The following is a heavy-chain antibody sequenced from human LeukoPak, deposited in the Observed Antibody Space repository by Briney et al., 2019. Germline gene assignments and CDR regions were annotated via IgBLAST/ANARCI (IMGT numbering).Heavy chain of an antibody. CDR2: IYYSGST. Sequence: SETLSLTCTVSGGSISSSSYYWGWIRQPPGKGLEWIGSIYYSGSTYYNPSLKSRVTISVDTSKNQFSLKLSSVTAADTAVYYCARYTVVVPAALNWFDPWGQGTLVTVSS. D-gene: IGHD2-2*01. CDR1: GGSISSSSYY. CDR3: ARYTVVVPAALNWFDP. V-gene: IGHV4-39*01. J-gene: IGHJ5*02.